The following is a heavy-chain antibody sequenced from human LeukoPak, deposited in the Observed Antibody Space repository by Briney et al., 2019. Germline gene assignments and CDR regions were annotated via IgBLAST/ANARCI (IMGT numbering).Heavy chain of an antibody. Sequence: GGSLRLSCAASGFTVSSNYMSWVRQAPGKGLEWVSVIYSGGSTYYADSVKGRFTISRDNSKNTLYLQVNSLRAEDTAVYYCARAASSGSCLGYWGQGTLVTVSS. J-gene: IGHJ4*02. CDR2: IYSGGST. D-gene: IGHD1-26*01. CDR1: GFTVSSNY. CDR3: ARAASSGSCLGY. V-gene: IGHV3-66*01.